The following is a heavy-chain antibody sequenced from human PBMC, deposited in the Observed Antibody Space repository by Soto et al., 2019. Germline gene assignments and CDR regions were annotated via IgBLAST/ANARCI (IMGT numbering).Heavy chain of an antibody. J-gene: IGHJ4*02. CDR2: IYYTGTT. D-gene: IGHD4-17*01. CDR1: GGSTRDNY. CDR3: ARAYGDYVFDY. Sequence: SETLSLTCSVSGGSTRDNYWGWIRQPPGKGLEWIGYIYYTGTTKYNPSLKSRVTVSVDSSKNQFSLKLSSVTAADTAVYYCARAYGDYVFDYWGQGTLVTVSS. V-gene: IGHV4-59*01.